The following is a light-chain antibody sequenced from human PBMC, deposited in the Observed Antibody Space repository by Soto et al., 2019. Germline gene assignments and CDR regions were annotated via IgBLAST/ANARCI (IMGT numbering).Light chain of an antibody. J-gene: IGKJ5*01. CDR3: QQRSNWPPIT. CDR2: GVS. Sequence: EIVLTQSPGTLSLSPGERATLSCRAIQSVNSNYLAWHQQKPGQAPRLLIYGVSSRATGIPDRFSGSGSGTDFTLTISRLEPEDFAVYYCQQRSNWPPITFGQGTRLEIK. V-gene: IGKV3D-20*02. CDR1: QSVNSNY.